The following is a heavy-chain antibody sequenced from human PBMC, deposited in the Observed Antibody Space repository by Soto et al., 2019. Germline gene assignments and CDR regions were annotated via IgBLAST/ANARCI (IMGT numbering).Heavy chain of an antibody. CDR2: IWYDGTNI. CDR1: GFTISRYG. Sequence: QMHLVESGGGVVQPGRSLRLSCAASGFTISRYGMHWVRQAPGKGLEWVAVIWYDGTNIYYADSVKGRFTISRDISKNTVYLQMNSLRVEDTAVYYCAGAEAEGGFDPWGQGSLVTVSS. D-gene: IGHD1-26*01. CDR3: AGAEAEGGFDP. J-gene: IGHJ5*02. V-gene: IGHV3-33*01.